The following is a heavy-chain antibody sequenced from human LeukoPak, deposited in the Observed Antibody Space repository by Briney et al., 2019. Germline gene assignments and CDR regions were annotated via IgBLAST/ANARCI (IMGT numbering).Heavy chain of an antibody. V-gene: IGHV1-2*02. CDR2: INPNSGGT. Sequence: ASVKVSCKASGYTFTGYYMHWVRQAPGQGLEWMGWINPNSGGTNYAQKFQGRVTMTRDTSISTAYMELSRLRSDDTAVYYCARLEGVVCSSTSCRDYWGQGTLVTVSS. J-gene: IGHJ4*02. CDR3: ARLEGVVCSSTSCRDY. CDR1: GYTFTGYY. D-gene: IGHD2-2*01.